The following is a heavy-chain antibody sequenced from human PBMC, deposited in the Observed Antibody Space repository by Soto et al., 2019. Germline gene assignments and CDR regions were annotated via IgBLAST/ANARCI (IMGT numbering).Heavy chain of an antibody. Sequence: SETLSLTCAVYGGSFSGYYWSWIRQPPGKGLEWIGEINHSGSTNYNPSLKSRVTISVDTSKNQFSLKLSSVTAADTAVYYCARASMVRGVINNYYYYMDVWGKGTTVTVSS. CDR2: INHSGST. CDR3: ARASMVRGVINNYYYYMDV. D-gene: IGHD3-10*01. CDR1: GGSFSGYY. V-gene: IGHV4-34*01. J-gene: IGHJ6*03.